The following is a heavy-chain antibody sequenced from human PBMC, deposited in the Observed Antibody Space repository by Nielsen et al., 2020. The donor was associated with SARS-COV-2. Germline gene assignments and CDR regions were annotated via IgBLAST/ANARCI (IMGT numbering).Heavy chain of an antibody. CDR2: IIPIFGTA. J-gene: IGHJ5*02. Sequence: WVRQAPGQGLEWMGGIIPIFGTANYAQKFQGRVTMPEDTSTDTAYMELSSLRSEDTAVYYCARHGSSYWFDPWGQGTLVTVSS. CDR3: ARHGSSYWFDP. D-gene: IGHD6-6*01. V-gene: IGHV1-69*06.